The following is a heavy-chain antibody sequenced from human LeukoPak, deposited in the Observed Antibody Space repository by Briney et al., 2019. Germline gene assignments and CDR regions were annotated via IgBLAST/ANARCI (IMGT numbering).Heavy chain of an antibody. J-gene: IGHJ4*02. Sequence: GGSLRLSCAASGFTFSGYYMSWIRQAPGKGLEWVSYISSSGSTIYYADSVKGRFTISRDKAKNSLYLQMNSLRAEDTAVYYCARGHSSSSDTRSLNDYWGQGTLVTVSS. CDR3: ARGHSSSSDTRSLNDY. D-gene: IGHD6-6*01. CDR1: GFTFSGYY. CDR2: ISSSGSTI. V-gene: IGHV3-11*01.